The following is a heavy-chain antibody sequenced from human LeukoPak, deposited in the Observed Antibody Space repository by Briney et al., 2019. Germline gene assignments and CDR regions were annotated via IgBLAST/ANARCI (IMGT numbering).Heavy chain of an antibody. CDR2: IFYSGTT. CDR3: ARGSGSYRNRFDP. CDR1: GGSISSYY. V-gene: IGHV4-59*01. D-gene: IGHD1-26*01. J-gene: IGHJ5*02. Sequence: SETLSLTCTVSGGSISSYYWTWIRQSPGKGRHWIGNIFYSGTTNYNPSLKSRATISTDTSKNQFSLKLTSVTAADTAVYYCARGSGSYRNRFDPWGQGTLVTVSS.